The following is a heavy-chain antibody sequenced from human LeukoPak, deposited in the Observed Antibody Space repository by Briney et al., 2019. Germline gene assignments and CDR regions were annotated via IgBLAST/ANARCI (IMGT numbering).Heavy chain of an antibody. CDR3: AKDGTRRSDYYYYSMDV. D-gene: IGHD1-26*01. J-gene: IGHJ6*03. CDR2: IWYDGSNK. CDR1: GFTFSSYA. V-gene: IGHV3-33*06. Sequence: LGGSLRLSCAASGFTFSSYALHWFRQAPGKGLEWVAVIWYDGSNKYFADSVKGRSTISRDNTKTPLYLKRSTIRAEATAVYYGAKDGTRRSDYYYYSMDVWGKGTTVTVS.